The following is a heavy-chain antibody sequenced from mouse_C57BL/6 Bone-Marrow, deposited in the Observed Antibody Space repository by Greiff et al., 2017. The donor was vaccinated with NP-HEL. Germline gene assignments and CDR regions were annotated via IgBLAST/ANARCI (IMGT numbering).Heavy chain of an antibody. CDR3: AQIGTITTVVATPCWYFDV. J-gene: IGHJ1*03. CDR2: IWWNDDK. D-gene: IGHD1-1*01. V-gene: IGHV8-5*01. CDR1: GFSLSTSNMG. Sequence: QVTLKVSGPGILQPSQTLSLTCSFSGFSLSTSNMGIGWIRQPSGKGLEWLVHIWWNDDKYYNPSLKSRPTISKDTSNIQVFHKITSVDTAETTTYYCAQIGTITTVVATPCWYFDVWGTGTTVTVSS.